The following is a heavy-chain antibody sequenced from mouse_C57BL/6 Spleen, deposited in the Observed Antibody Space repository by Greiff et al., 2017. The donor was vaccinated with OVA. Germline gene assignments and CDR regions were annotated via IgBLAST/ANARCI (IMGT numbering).Heavy chain of an antibody. J-gene: IGHJ4*01. D-gene: IGHD2-5*01. CDR3: ASIVTTLGDY. CDR2: IWSGGST. V-gene: IGHV2-2*01. CDR1: GFSLTSYG. Sequence: VKLEESGPGLVQPSQSLSITCTVSGFSLTSYGVHWVRQSPGKGLEWLGVIWSGGSTDYNAAFISRLSISKDNSKSQVFFKMNSLQADDTAIYYCASIVTTLGDYWGQGTSVTVSS.